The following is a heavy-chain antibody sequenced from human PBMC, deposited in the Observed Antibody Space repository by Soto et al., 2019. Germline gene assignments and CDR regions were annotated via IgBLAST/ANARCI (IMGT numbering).Heavy chain of an antibody. CDR2: ISSSSSYI. CDR3: ARVFITMIVVDY. J-gene: IGHJ4*02. CDR1: GFTFSSYS. Sequence: GGSLRLSCAASGFTFSSYSMNWVRQAPGKGLEWVSSISSSSSYIYYADSVKGRFTISRDNAKNSLYLQMNSLRAEDTAVYYCARVFITMIVVDYWGQGTLVTSPQ. D-gene: IGHD3-22*01. V-gene: IGHV3-21*01.